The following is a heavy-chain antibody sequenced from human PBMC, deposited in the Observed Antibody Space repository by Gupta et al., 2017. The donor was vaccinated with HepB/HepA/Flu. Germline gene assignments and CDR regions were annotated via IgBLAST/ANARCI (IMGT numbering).Heavy chain of an antibody. V-gene: IGHV3-21*01. CDR3: ANTRSGY. D-gene: IGHD3-10*01. J-gene: IGHJ4*02. CDR1: GFAFTTYS. Sequence: ASGFAFTTYSMNWVRQAPGKGLEWVSSISSSGNYIYYADSVKGRFTISRDNAKNSLYLQMNSLRAEDTAVYFCANTRSGYWGQGTLVTVSS. CDR2: ISSSGNYI.